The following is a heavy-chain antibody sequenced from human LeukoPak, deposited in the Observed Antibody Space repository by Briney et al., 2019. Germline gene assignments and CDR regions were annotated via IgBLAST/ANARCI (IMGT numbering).Heavy chain of an antibody. D-gene: IGHD3-22*01. V-gene: IGHV4-4*07. Sequence: PSETLSLTCTVSGGSISSYYWSWIRQPAGKGLEWIGRIYTSGSTNYNPSLKSRVTISVDRSKNQFSLKLSSVTAADTAVYYCARDDYYDSSGAFDIWGQGTMVTVSS. CDR3: ARDDYYDSSGAFDI. CDR2: IYTSGST. J-gene: IGHJ3*02. CDR1: GGSISSYY.